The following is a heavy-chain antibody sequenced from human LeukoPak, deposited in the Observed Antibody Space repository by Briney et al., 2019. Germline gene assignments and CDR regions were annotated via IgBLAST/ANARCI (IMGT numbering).Heavy chain of an antibody. D-gene: IGHD6-6*01. CDR2: IKHEGSEQ. CDR3: ARFRYSRSSSFCDY. J-gene: IGHJ4*02. CDR1: GFTFSSYW. V-gene: IGHV3-7*01. Sequence: PGGSLRLSCAASGFTFSSYWMTWVRQPPGKGLEWVANIKHEGSEQYYMDSVKGRFTISRDNAKKSPYLQMSSLRAEDTAVYYCARFRYSRSSSFCDYWGQGTLVTVSS.